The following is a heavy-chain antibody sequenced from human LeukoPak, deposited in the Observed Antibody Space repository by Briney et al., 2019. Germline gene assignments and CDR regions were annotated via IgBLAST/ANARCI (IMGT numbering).Heavy chain of an antibody. CDR1: GFTFSSYS. CDR3: ARVANNWNYAPFDY. D-gene: IGHD1-7*01. J-gene: IGHJ4*02. CDR2: ISSSSSYI. V-gene: IGHV3-21*01. Sequence: GGSLRLSCAASGFTFSSYSMNWARQAPGKGLEWVSSISSSSSYIYYADSVKGRFTISRDNAKNSLYLQMNSLRAEDTAVYYCARVANNWNYAPFDYWGQGTLVTVSS.